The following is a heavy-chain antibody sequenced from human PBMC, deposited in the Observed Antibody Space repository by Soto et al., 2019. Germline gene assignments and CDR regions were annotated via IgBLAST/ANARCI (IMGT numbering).Heavy chain of an antibody. CDR1: GYTFTYG. V-gene: IGHV1-18*01. D-gene: IGHD2-2*01. Sequence: QVQVVQSGTEVKRPGASVTVSCKTSGYTFTYGINWVRQAPGQGLEWMGWISGYDGKTNYAQMFQDRVTMTTDVSTSTGYMELRSLKSDDTAVYYCVGGLGVPAAIGYWGQGTLVAVSS. CDR3: VGGLGVPAAIGY. J-gene: IGHJ4*02. CDR2: ISGYDGKT.